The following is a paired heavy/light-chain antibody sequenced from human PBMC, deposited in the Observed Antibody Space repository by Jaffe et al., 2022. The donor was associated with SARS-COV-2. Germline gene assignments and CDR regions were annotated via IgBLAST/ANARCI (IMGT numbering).Light chain of an antibody. J-gene: IGLJ3*02. Sequence: QSVLTQPPSMSAAPGQKVTISCSGSSSNIVNNYVSWYQQLPGTAPKLLIYDNNKRPSGIPDRFSGSKSGTSATLGITGLQTGDEADYYCGTWVSSLSAWVFGGGTKLTVL. V-gene: IGLV1-51*01. CDR3: GTWVSSLSAWV. CDR1: SSNIVNNY. CDR2: DNN.
Heavy chain of an antibody. CDR2: ISSDGINK. J-gene: IGHJ6*02. CDR3: AKPQKYFYYYYGMDV. Sequence: QVQLVESGGGVVQPGRSLRLSCAASGFTFSNYAMHWVRQAPGKGLEWVAVISSDGINKYYADSLKGRFAISRDNSKNTLYLQMDSLSTEDAAVYYCAKPQKYFYYYYGMDVWGQGTTVTVSS. CDR1: GFTFSNYA. V-gene: IGHV3-30*18.